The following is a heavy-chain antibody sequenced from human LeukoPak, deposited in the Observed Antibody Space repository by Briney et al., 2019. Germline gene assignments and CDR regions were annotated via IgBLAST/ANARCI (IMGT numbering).Heavy chain of an antibody. CDR2: IYYSGST. V-gene: IGHV4-59*01. D-gene: IGHD5-18*01. CDR1: GGSISSYY. CDR3: ARTTEGGYTYDYFYYYYMDV. Sequence: TSETLSLTCTVSGGSISSYYWSWIRQPPGKGLEWIGYIYYSGSTNYNPSLKSRVTISVDTSKNPFSLKLSSVTAADTAVYYCARTTEGGYTYDYFYYYYMDVWGKGTTVTISS. J-gene: IGHJ6*03.